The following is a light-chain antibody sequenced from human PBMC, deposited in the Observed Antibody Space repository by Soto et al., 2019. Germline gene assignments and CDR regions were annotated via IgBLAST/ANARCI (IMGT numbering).Light chain of an antibody. CDR3: LQYSNLPYT. CDR1: QGIYNY. Sequence: DVQMTQSPSSLSASIGDSVTITCRACQGIYNYLAWFQQQPGKAPRSLIYSASSLQSGVPSKFSGSGYGTVFTLRISSLQPEDVGTYYCLQYSNLPYTFGQRTKLQVK. CDR2: SAS. V-gene: IGKV1-16*02. J-gene: IGKJ2*01.